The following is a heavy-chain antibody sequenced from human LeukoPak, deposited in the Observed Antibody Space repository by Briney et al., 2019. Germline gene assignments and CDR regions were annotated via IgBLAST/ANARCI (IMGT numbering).Heavy chain of an antibody. CDR3: ARDPDSSGWYYLGSFDY. Sequence: QPGGSLRLSCAASGFAFGDYAMHWVRQAPGKGPEWVAVISDDGDRQHYADFVEGRFAISRDNSRNTLYLQMNSLRAEDTAVYYCARDPDSSGWYYLGSFDYWGQGILITVSS. V-gene: IGHV3-30*09. D-gene: IGHD6-19*01. J-gene: IGHJ4*02. CDR2: ISDDGDRQ. CDR1: GFAFGDYA.